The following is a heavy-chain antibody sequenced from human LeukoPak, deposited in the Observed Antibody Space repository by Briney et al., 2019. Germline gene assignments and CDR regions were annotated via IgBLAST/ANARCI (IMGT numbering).Heavy chain of an antibody. CDR1: GFTFSSYG. Sequence: GGSLRLSCAASGFTFSSYGMHWVRQAPGKGLEWVAFIRYDGSNKYYADSVKGRFTISRDNSKNTVYPQMNSLRAEDTAVYYCAKVRVTIFGGEDDYWGQGTLVTVSS. V-gene: IGHV3-30*02. J-gene: IGHJ4*02. CDR2: IRYDGSNK. CDR3: AKVRVTIFGGEDDY. D-gene: IGHD3-3*01.